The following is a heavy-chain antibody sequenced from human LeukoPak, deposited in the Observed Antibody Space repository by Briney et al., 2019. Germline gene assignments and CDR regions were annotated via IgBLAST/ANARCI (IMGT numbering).Heavy chain of an antibody. CDR2: ISANGGST. CDR1: GFIISDYA. D-gene: IGHD6-13*01. J-gene: IGHJ4*02. CDR3: VKDLYKGDSASWYFFHY. Sequence: PGGSLRLSCSASGFIISDYAMHWVRQAPGKGLEYVSAISANGGSTYYADSVKGRFTISRDTSKNTLYLQMSSPRAEDTAMYHCVKDLYKGDSASWYFFHYWGQGTLVTVSS. V-gene: IGHV3-64D*06.